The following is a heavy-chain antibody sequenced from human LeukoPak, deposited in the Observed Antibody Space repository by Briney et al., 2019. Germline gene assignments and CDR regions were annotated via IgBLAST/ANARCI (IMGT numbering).Heavy chain of an antibody. Sequence: ASVKVSCKASGYSFSNYAMNWVRQAPGQGLEWMGWIHPSTGNPTYAQGFAGRFVFSLDTSVSTTYLQISSLKAEDTAVYYCARAFQSLGGLSLPDYWGQGTLVTVSS. CDR3: ARAFQSLGGLSLPDY. D-gene: IGHD3-16*02. CDR1: GYSFSNYA. J-gene: IGHJ4*02. CDR2: IHPSTGNP. V-gene: IGHV7-4-1*02.